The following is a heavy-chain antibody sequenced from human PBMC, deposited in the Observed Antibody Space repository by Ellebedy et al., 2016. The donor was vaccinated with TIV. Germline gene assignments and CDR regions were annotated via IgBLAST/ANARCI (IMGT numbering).Heavy chain of an antibody. CDR1: GFTFSSYA. V-gene: IGHV3-30-3*01. CDR3: ARTRGSYSLDY. Sequence: LSLTXAASGFTFSSYAMHWVRQAPGKGLEWVAVISYDGSNKYYADSVKGRFTISRDNAKNSLYLQMNSLRAEDTAVYYCARTRGSYSLDYWGQGTLVTVSS. J-gene: IGHJ4*02. CDR2: ISYDGSNK. D-gene: IGHD1-26*01.